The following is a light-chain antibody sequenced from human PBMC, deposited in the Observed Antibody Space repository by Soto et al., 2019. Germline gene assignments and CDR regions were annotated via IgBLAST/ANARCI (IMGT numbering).Light chain of an antibody. CDR3: SSYTSSSTQ. CDR1: SSDVGGYNY. CDR2: EVS. V-gene: IGLV2-14*01. J-gene: IGLJ3*02. Sequence: QSALTQPASVSGSPGQSITISCTGTSSDVGGYNYDSWYQQHPGKAPKLMIYEVSNRPSGVSNRFSGSKSGNTASLTISGLQAEDEADYYCSSYTSSSTQFGGGTKLTVL.